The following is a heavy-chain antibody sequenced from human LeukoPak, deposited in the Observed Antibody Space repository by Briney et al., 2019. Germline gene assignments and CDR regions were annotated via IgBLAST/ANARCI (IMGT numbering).Heavy chain of an antibody. D-gene: IGHD6-19*01. J-gene: IGHJ5*02. CDR2: IYDIGNT. V-gene: IGHV4-61*03. CDR1: GGSLSSGGYY. Sequence: PSETLSLTCTVSGGSLSSGGYYWSWIRQPPGKGLEWLGHIYDIGNTHYNPSLKSRVTISVDMSKNHFSLKLNSVTAADTAIYYCARDRKQWLRGPFDPWGQGTLVTVSS. CDR3: ARDRKQWLRGPFDP.